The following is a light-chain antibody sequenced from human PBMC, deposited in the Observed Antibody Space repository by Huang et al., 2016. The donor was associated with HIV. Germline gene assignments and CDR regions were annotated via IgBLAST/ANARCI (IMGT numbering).Light chain of an antibody. CDR1: QSLLHNNGYNY. V-gene: IGKV2-28*01. Sequence: DIVMTQSPLSLPVTPGESASISCRSSQSLLHNNGYNYLGWYLQKPGQSPQLLIYLGSNRASGVPDRFSGSGSGTDFTLKISRVEADDVGVYYCMQALQTPPYTFGQGTKLEIK. CDR3: MQALQTPPYT. J-gene: IGKJ2*01. CDR2: LGS.